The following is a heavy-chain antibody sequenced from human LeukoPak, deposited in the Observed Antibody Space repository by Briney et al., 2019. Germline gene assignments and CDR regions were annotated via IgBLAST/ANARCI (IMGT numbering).Heavy chain of an antibody. CDR2: IKQDGSET. CDR3: ARQRVSGCLDY. D-gene: IGHD6-19*01. J-gene: IGHJ4*02. Sequence: PGGSLRLSCAASRFTLSNYWMSRVRQAPGKGLEWVANIKQDGSETYYVDSVKGRFTISRDNAKNSLSLQMNSLRAEDTAVYYCARQRVSGCLDYWGQGTLVTVSS. V-gene: IGHV3-7*01. CDR1: RFTLSNYW.